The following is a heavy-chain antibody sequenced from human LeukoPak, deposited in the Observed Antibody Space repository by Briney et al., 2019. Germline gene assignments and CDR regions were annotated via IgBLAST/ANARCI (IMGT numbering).Heavy chain of an antibody. J-gene: IGHJ4*02. CDR1: GVSISSYY. CDR2: IHTSGST. V-gene: IGHV4-4*07. Sequence: SETLSLTCTVSGVSISSYYWSWIRQPAGKGLEWIGRIHTSGSTNYNPSLKSRVTMSVDTSKNQFSLKLSSVTAADTAAYYCARDTYYYDSSGYPTNYYFDYWGQGTLVTVSS. D-gene: IGHD3-22*01. CDR3: ARDTYYYDSSGYPTNYYFDY.